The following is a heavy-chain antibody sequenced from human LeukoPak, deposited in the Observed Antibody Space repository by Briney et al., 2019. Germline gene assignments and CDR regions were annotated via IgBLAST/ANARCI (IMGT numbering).Heavy chain of an antibody. CDR1: GLTVNDNY. J-gene: IGHJ4*02. CDR2: IFPDGQT. D-gene: IGHD4-17*01. CDR3: ARANPVYGDFDY. Sequence: GGSLRLFCALSGLTVNDNYMSWVRQAPGKGLEWVSLIFPDGQTYYADFVQGRFSISRDMSRNILFLDMSSLRAEDTAVFFCARANPVYGDFDYWGQGTLVTVSS. V-gene: IGHV3-53*01.